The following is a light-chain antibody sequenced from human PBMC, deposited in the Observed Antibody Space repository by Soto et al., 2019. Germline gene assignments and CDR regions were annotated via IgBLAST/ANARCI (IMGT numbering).Light chain of an antibody. V-gene: IGKV3-15*01. CDR1: QSVGFSY. CDR2: GAS. J-gene: IGKJ5*01. Sequence: EIVLTQSPGSLSLSPGERANLSCSASQSVGFSYLAWYQQKPGQAPRLLIYGASTRATDIPARFSGSGSGTEFTLTISSLQSEDFAVYYCQQYHHWPPITFGQGTRLEIK. CDR3: QQYHHWPPIT.